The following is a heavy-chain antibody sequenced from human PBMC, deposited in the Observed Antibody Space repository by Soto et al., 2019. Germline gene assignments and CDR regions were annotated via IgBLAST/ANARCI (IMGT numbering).Heavy chain of an antibody. CDR3: AKRDNSGWYSLDY. D-gene: IGHD6-19*01. J-gene: IGHJ4*02. Sequence: GGSLRLSCAVSGFIFSNYPMIFFRQSPFKGLEWVSSVSPSGSNTYYADSVKGRFTMSRDNSENRLHLQMNSLRAEDTAVYFCAKRDNSGWYSLDYWGQGTLVTVSS. CDR1: GFIFSNYP. V-gene: IGHV3-23*01. CDR2: VSPSGSNT.